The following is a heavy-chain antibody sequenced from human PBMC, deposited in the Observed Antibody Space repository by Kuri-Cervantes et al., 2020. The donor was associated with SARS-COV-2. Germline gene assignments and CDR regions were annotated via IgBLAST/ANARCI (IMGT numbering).Heavy chain of an antibody. CDR3: ASVPYGSGSYAYYFDY. D-gene: IGHD3-10*01. J-gene: IGHJ4*02. CDR1: GGSISSSSYY. CDR2: IYHSGST. V-gene: IGHV4-39*07. Sequence: ESLKISCTVSGGSISSSSYYWGWIRQPPGKGLEWIGSIYHSGSTYHNPSLKSRVTISVDTSKNQFSLKLSSVTAADTAVYYCASVPYGSGSYAYYFDYWGQGTLVTVSS.